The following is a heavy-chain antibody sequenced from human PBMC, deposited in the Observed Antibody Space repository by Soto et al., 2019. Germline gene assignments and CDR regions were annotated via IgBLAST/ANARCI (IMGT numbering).Heavy chain of an antibody. CDR2: IYYSGST. CDR3: ARHPTSGPSDY. J-gene: IGHJ4*02. V-gene: IGHV4-39*01. D-gene: IGHD1-26*01. CDR1: AGSISSSSYY. Sequence: LTCTVSAGSISSSSYYWGWIRQPPGKGLEWIGSIYYSGSTYYNPSLKSRVTISVDTSKNQFSLKLSSVTAADTAVYYCARHPTSGPSDYWGQGTLVTVSS.